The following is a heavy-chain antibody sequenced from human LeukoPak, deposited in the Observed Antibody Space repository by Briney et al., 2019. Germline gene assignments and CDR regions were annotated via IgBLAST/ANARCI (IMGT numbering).Heavy chain of an antibody. D-gene: IGHD5-12*01. Sequence: GGSLRLSCAASGFTFSSYGMHWVRQAPGKGLEWVAVIWYDGSNKYYAGSVKGRFTISRDNSKNTLYLQMNSLRAEDTAVYYCAREVRGYSGYDTDFDYWGQGTLVTVSS. CDR2: IWYDGSNK. CDR1: GFTFSSYG. CDR3: AREVRGYSGYDTDFDY. J-gene: IGHJ4*02. V-gene: IGHV3-33*01.